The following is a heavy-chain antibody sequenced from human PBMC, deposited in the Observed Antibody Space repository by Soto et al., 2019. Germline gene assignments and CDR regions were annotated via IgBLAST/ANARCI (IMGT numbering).Heavy chain of an antibody. Sequence: SETLSLTCAVSGGSISSSNWLSCVRQPPGKWLEWIGEIYHSGSTNYNPSLKSRVTISVDKYKNQFSLKLSSVTAADTAVYYCARDLRYCSGGSCYNCFDTWGQGTLDTDSS. CDR2: IYHSGST. D-gene: IGHD2-15*01. CDR3: ARDLRYCSGGSCYNCFDT. V-gene: IGHV4-4*02. CDR1: GGSISSSNW. J-gene: IGHJ5*02.